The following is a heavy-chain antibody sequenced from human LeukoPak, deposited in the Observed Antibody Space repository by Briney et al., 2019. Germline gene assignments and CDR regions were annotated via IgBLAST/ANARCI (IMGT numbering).Heavy chain of an antibody. Sequence: GGSLRLSCAASGFTFSSYAMSWVRQAPGKGLEWVSAISGSGGSTYYADSVKGRFTISRDNSKNTLYLQMNSLRAEDTAVYYCAKDWGRDDIVVVPAATDAFDIWGQGTMVTVSS. CDR2: ISGSGGST. D-gene: IGHD2-2*01. V-gene: IGHV3-23*01. CDR3: AKDWGRDDIVVVPAATDAFDI. J-gene: IGHJ3*02. CDR1: GFTFSSYA.